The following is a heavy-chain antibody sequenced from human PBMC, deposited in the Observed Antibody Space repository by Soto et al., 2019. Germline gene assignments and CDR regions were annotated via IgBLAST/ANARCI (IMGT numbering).Heavy chain of an antibody. V-gene: IGHV1-8*01. CDR2: MNPNSGNT. Sequence: ASVKVSCKASGYTFTSYDINWVRQATGQGLEWMGRMNPNSGNTSYAQKFQGRVTMTRDTSTSTAYMELSSLRSEDTAVYYCARGYYYDSSGYYYLYYWGQGTLVTVSS. CDR1: GYTFTSYD. J-gene: IGHJ4*02. CDR3: ARGYYYDSSGYYYLYY. D-gene: IGHD3-22*01.